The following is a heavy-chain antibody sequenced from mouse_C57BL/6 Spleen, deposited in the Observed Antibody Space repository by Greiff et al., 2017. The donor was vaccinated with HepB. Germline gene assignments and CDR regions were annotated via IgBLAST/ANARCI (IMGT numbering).Heavy chain of an antibody. CDR1: GFTFSSYA. CDR2: ISSGGDYI. D-gene: IGHD1-1*01. V-gene: IGHV5-9-1*02. J-gene: IGHJ4*01. Sequence: VQLKESGEGLVKPGGSLKLSCAASGFTFSSYAMSWVRQTPEKRLEWVAYISSGGDYIYYADTVKGRFTISRDNARNTLYLQMSSLKSEDTAMYYCTRGYYYGSSYDAMDYWGQGTSVTVSS. CDR3: TRGYYYGSSYDAMDY.